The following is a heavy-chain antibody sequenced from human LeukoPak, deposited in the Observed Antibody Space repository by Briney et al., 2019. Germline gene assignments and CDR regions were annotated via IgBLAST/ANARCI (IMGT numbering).Heavy chain of an antibody. CDR1: GFTFSSYS. D-gene: IGHD2-15*01. Sequence: GGSLRLSCAASGFTFSSYSMNWVRQAPGKGLEWVSSISSSSSYIYYADSVKGRFTISRDNARNSLYLQMNTLRAEDTAVYYCARDGLAAATLHWCFDLWGRGTLVTVSS. J-gene: IGHJ2*01. V-gene: IGHV3-21*01. CDR2: ISSSSSYI. CDR3: ARDGLAAATLHWCFDL.